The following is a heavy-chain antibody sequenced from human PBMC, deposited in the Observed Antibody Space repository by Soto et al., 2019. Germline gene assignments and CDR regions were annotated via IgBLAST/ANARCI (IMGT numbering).Heavy chain of an antibody. CDR1: GGSISSSSYY. D-gene: IGHD2-2*01. J-gene: IGHJ4*02. V-gene: IGHV4-39*01. Sequence: QLQLQESGPGLVKPSETLSLTCTVSGGSISSSSYYWGWIRQPPGKGLEWIGSIYYSGSTYYNPSLKSRVTISVDTSKNQFSLKLSSVTAADTAVYYCARLVGRRSIVVVPAATNFDYWGQGTLVTVSS. CDR3: ARLVGRRSIVVVPAATNFDY. CDR2: IYYSGST.